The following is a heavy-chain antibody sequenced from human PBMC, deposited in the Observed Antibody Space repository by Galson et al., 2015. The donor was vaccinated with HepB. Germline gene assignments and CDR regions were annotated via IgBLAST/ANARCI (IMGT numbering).Heavy chain of an antibody. Sequence: SVKVSCKASGGTFNSYAISWVRQAPGQGLEWMGGIIPIFGTANYAQKSQGRVTITADESTSTAYMELSSLRSEDTAVYYCARGTYYYDSSGYYSAAFDIWGQGTMVTVSS. CDR3: ARGTYYYDSSGYYSAAFDI. D-gene: IGHD3-22*01. CDR1: GGTFNSYA. J-gene: IGHJ3*02. V-gene: IGHV1-69*13. CDR2: IIPIFGTA.